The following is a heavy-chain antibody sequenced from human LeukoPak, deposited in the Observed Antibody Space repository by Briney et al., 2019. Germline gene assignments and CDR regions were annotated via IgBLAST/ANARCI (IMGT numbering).Heavy chain of an antibody. CDR3: ARGWNSGSYLWDS. CDR1: GFTFSSYA. Sequence: PGGSLRLSCAASGFTFSSYAMSWVRQAPGKGLEWVSGISGSGGSTYYADSVKGRFTISRDSSKNTLYMQMSSLRAEDTAVYYCARGWNSGSYLWDSWGQGTLVTVSS. J-gene: IGHJ4*02. D-gene: IGHD1-26*01. CDR2: ISGSGGST. V-gene: IGHV3-23*01.